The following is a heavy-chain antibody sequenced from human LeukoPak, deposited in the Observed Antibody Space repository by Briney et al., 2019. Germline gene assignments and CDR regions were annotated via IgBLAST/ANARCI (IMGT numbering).Heavy chain of an antibody. V-gene: IGHV1-18*04. CDR2: ISAYNGNT. Sequence: ASVKVSCKASGYTFTGYYMYWVRQAPGQGLEWMGWISAYNGNTNYAQKLQGRVTMTTDTSTSTAYMELRSLRSDDTAVYYCARVYGYNSFDYWGQGTLVTVSS. CDR1: GYTFTGYY. CDR3: ARVYGYNSFDY. D-gene: IGHD5-12*01. J-gene: IGHJ4*02.